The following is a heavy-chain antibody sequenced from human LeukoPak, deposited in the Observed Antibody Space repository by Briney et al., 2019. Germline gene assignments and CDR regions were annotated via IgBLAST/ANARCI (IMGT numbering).Heavy chain of an antibody. V-gene: IGHV1-2*02. Sequence: ASVKVSCKASGYTFTGYYMHWVRQAPGQGLEWMGWINPNSGGTNYAQKFQGRVTMTRDTSISTAYMELSRLRSDDTAVYYCAMAAAGTDPFDYWGQGTLVTVSS. J-gene: IGHJ4*02. CDR2: INPNSGGT. D-gene: IGHD6-13*01. CDR1: GYTFTGYY. CDR3: AMAAAGTDPFDY.